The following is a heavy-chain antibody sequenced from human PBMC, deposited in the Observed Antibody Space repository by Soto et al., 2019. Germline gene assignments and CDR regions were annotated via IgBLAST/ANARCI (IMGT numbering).Heavy chain of an antibody. V-gene: IGHV3-21*06. CDR1: GFTFTRYS. CDR2: ISSTTNYI. CDR3: ARESEDLTSNFDY. J-gene: IGHJ4*02. Sequence: GGSLRLSCAASGFTFTRYSMNWVRQAPGKGLEWVSSISSTTNYIYYGDSMKGRSTISRDNAKNSLYLEMNSLRAEDTAVYYCARESEDLTSNFDYWGQGTLVTVSS.